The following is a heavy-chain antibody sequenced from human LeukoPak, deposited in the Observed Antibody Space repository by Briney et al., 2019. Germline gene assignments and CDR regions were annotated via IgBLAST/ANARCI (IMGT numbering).Heavy chain of an antibody. CDR2: ISSSGSTI. Sequence: GESLKISCKGSGYTFADYWIGWVRQAPGKGLEWVSYISSSGSTIYYADSVKGRFTISRDNAKNSLYLQMNSLRAEDTAVYYCARGYGDYENYFDYWGQGTLVTVSS. J-gene: IGHJ4*02. CDR1: GYTFADYW. CDR3: ARGYGDYENYFDY. V-gene: IGHV3-11*04. D-gene: IGHD4-17*01.